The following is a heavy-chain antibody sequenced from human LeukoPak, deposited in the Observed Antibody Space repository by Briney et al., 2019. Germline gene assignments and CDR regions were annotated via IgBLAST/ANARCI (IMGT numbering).Heavy chain of an antibody. CDR2: INPNSGGT. D-gene: IGHD3-10*01. J-gene: IGHJ5*02. CDR3: ARVTMVRGAYPST. V-gene: IGHV1-2*02. Sequence: ASVKVSCKASGYTFTGCYMHWVRQAPGQGLEWMGWINPNSGGTNYAQKFQGRVTMTRDTSISTAYMELSRLRSDDTAVYYCARVTMVRGAYPSTWGQGTLVTVSS. CDR1: GYTFTGCY.